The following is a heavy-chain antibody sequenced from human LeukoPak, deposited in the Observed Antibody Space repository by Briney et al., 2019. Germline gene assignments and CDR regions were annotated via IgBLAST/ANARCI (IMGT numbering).Heavy chain of an antibody. CDR2: VKSMTDGGTT. V-gene: IGHV3-15*01. CDR3: TTDVYSSGWYPLHYYYYYGMDV. Sequence: GGSLRLSCASSGFTFSNVWMNWVRQAPGKGLEWVGRVKSMTDGGTTDYAAPVKGRFTISRDDSKNTLYLQMNSLKTEDTAVYYCTTDVYSSGWYPLHYYYYYGMDVWGQGTTVTVSS. CDR1: GFTFSNVW. J-gene: IGHJ6*02. D-gene: IGHD6-19*01.